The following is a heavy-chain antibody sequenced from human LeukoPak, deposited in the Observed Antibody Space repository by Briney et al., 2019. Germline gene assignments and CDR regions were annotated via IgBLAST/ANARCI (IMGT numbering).Heavy chain of an antibody. Sequence: GASVKVSCKASGYTFTSYYMYWVRQAPGQGLEWMGIINPSGVSTSYAQKFRGRVTMTRDTSTSTVYMELSSLRSEDTAVYYCARGIVGATQFDAFDIWGQGTMVTVSS. CDR2: INPSGVST. D-gene: IGHD1-26*01. CDR1: GYTFTSYY. CDR3: ARGIVGATQFDAFDI. V-gene: IGHV1-46*01. J-gene: IGHJ3*02.